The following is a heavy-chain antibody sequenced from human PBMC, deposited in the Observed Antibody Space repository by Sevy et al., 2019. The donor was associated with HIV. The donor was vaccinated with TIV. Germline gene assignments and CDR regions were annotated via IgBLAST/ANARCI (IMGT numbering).Heavy chain of an antibody. Sequence: SETLSLTCTVSGDSLSDYYWSWIRQPPGKGLEWISFVFYSGTTTYNPSLGSRVSISVDTSKNQFSLRLTSVTAADTALYYCARERLDDYSNFFFDYWGRGTQVTVSS. V-gene: IGHV4-59*01. CDR2: VFYSGTT. CDR1: GDSLSDYY. D-gene: IGHD4-4*01. J-gene: IGHJ4*02. CDR3: ARERLDDYSNFFFDY.